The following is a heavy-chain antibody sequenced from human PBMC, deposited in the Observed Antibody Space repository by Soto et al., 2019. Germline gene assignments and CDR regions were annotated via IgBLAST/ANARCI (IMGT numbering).Heavy chain of an antibody. D-gene: IGHD3-10*01. V-gene: IGHV4-31*03. CDR2: IYYSGST. J-gene: IGHJ6*02. CDR1: GGSISSGGYY. CDR3: ASGTMVRGVKYYYYYYGMDV. Sequence: PSETLSLTCTVSGGSISSGGYYWSWIRQHPGKGLEWIGYIYYSGSTYYNPSLKSRVTISVDTSKNQFSLKLSSVTAADTAVYYCASGTMVRGVKYYYYYYGMDVWGQGTTVTVSS.